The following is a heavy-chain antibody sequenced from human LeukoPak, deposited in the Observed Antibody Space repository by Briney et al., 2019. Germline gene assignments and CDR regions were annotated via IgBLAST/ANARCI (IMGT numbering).Heavy chain of an antibody. CDR1: GGSISSSSYS. CDR2: IYYSGST. V-gene: IGHV4-39*07. Sequence: PSETLSLTCTVTGGSISSSSYSWAWIRQPPGKGLEWIGSIYYSGSTYYNPSLKSRVTISVDTSKNQFSLRLNSVTAADTAVYYCARTQSGSCRGDSCFLWFDPWGQGTLVTVSS. D-gene: IGHD2-15*01. J-gene: IGHJ5*02. CDR3: ARTQSGSCRGDSCFLWFDP.